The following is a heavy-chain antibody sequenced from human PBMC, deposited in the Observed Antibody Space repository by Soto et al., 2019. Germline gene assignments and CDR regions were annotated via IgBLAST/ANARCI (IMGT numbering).Heavy chain of an antibody. CDR3: ASHEGPNYYYTNGHLDY. V-gene: IGHV5-51*01. CDR2: ISPGYSDA. D-gene: IGHD2-8*01. Sequence: PGESLKISCTVSGYRFTSYWIGWVRQMPGKGLEWMGIISPGYSDARYSPSFQGLVTISADKSIFTAYLQWSSLKASETAMYFCASHEGPNYYYTNGHLDYWGQGTQVTVSS. CDR1: GYRFTSYW. J-gene: IGHJ4*02.